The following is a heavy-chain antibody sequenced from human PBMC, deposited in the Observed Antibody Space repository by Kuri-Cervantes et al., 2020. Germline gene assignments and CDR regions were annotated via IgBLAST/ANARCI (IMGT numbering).Heavy chain of an antibody. Sequence: GGSLRLSCVVSGLTFSQYGMHWVRQAPGKGLEWLAGIQSDGSKTYYGDSVKGRVTISRDNSKSTLYLQINSLRVEDTAVYYCARWGNWKVMDYWGQGTLVTVSS. CDR3: ARWGNWKVMDY. CDR1: GLTFSQYG. CDR2: IQSDGSKT. D-gene: IGHD1-20*01. J-gene: IGHJ4*02. V-gene: IGHV3-33*05.